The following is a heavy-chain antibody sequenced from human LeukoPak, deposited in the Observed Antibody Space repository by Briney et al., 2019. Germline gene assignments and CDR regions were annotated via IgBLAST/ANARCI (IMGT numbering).Heavy chain of an antibody. D-gene: IGHD6-13*01. J-gene: IGHJ4*02. Sequence: SETLSLTCTVSGGSISSSSYYWSWIRQPAGKGLEWIGRIYTSGSTNYNPSLKSRVTMSVDTSKNQFSLKLSSVTAADTAVYYCARISPVAAAGPHFDYWGQGTLVTVSS. CDR2: IYTSGST. V-gene: IGHV4-61*02. CDR3: ARISPVAAAGPHFDY. CDR1: GGSISSSSYY.